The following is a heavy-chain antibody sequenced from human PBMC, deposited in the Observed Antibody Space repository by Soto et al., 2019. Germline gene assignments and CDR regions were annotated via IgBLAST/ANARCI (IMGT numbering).Heavy chain of an antibody. CDR3: ATYRSTHYDSSGYYYGY. D-gene: IGHD3-22*01. CDR1: GYTFTSYG. CDR2: ISAYNGNT. J-gene: IGHJ4*02. V-gene: IGHV1-18*01. Sequence: ASVKVSCKASGYTFTSYGISWVRQAPGQGLEWMGWISAYNGNTNYAQKLQGRVTMTTDTSTSTAYMELRSLRSDDTAVYYCATYRSTHYDSSGYYYGYWGQGTLVTVSS.